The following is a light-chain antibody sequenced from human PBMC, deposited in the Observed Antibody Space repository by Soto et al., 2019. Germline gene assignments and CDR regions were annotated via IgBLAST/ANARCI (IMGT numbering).Light chain of an antibody. CDR1: QSVSSY. CDR3: QQYGSSPTT. Sequence: DIVLTQSPATLSLSPGERATLFFRASQSVSSYLAWYQQKPGQAPRLLIYGASSRATGIPDRFSGSGSGTDFTLTISRLQPEDFAVYFCQQYGSSPTTFGQGTKVDIK. J-gene: IGKJ1*01. CDR2: GAS. V-gene: IGKV3-20*01.